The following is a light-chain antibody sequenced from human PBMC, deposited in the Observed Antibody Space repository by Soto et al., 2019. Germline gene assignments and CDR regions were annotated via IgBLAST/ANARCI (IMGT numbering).Light chain of an antibody. Sequence: EIVLTQSPGTLSLSPGERATLSCRASQSVSSTYLAWYQQRPGQAPRLLIYGASSRATGVPGRISGSGSGTDFALTISRLEPEDFAVYYCQLHWTFGQGTKVEVK. CDR3: QLHWT. CDR2: GAS. V-gene: IGKV3-20*01. J-gene: IGKJ1*01. CDR1: QSVSSTY.